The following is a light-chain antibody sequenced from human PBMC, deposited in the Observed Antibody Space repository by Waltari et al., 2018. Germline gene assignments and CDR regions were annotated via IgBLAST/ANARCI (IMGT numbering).Light chain of an antibody. J-gene: IGLJ2*01. CDR3: TSYTGSSNYPVV. CDR1: SSDVGGYNY. V-gene: IGLV2-14*01. CDR2: EVS. Sequence: QSALTQPASVSGSPGQSITISCTGTSSDVGGYNYVSWYQQHPGKAPKLMIYEVSNRPSGVSNRFSGSKSGNTASLTISGLQAEDEADYYCTSYTGSSNYPVVFGGGTKLTVL.